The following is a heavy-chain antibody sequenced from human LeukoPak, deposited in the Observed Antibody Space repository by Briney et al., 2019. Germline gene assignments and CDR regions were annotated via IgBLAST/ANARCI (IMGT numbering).Heavy chain of an antibody. CDR3: ARDLCSSTSCYAIGAFDI. CDR2: ISSSSNYI. J-gene: IGHJ3*02. CDR1: GFTFSSYS. V-gene: IGHV3-21*01. Sequence: GGSLRLSCAASGFTFSSYSMNWVRQAPGKGLEWVSSISSSSNYIYYADSVKGRFTISRDNAKNSLYLQMNSLRAEDTAVYYCARDLCSSTSCYAIGAFDIWGQGTMVTVSS. D-gene: IGHD2-2*01.